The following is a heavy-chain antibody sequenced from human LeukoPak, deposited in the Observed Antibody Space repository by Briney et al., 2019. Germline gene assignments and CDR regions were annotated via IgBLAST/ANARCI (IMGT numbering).Heavy chain of an antibody. CDR2: IYYSGST. CDR3: ARGRSDYYFDN. V-gene: IGHV4-59*01. CDR1: SGFISSYY. D-gene: IGHD2-21*02. J-gene: IGHJ4*02. Sequence: PSETLSLTCTVSSGFISSYYWSWIRQPPGKGLEWIGYIYYSGSTSYNPSLKSRLTILVDTSKNQLSLKLSSVTAADTAVYYCARGRSDYYFDNWGQGTLVTVSS.